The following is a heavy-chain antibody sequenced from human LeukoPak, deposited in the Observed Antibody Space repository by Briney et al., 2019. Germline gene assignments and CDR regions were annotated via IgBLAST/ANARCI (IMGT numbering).Heavy chain of an antibody. J-gene: IGHJ3*02. CDR1: GGSFSGYY. CDR2: INHSGST. V-gene: IGHV4-34*01. CDR3: ASFIAVGAFDI. D-gene: IGHD6-19*01. Sequence: SETLSLTCAVYGGSFSGYYWSWIRQPPGKGLEWIGEINHSGSTNYNPSLKSRVTISVDKSKNQFSLKLSSVTAADTAVYYCASFIAVGAFDIWGQGTMVTVPS.